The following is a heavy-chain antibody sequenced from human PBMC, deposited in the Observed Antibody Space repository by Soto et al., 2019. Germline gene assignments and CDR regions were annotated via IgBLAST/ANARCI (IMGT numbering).Heavy chain of an antibody. CDR1: GFAFSAYT. Sequence: GGSLRLSCAASGFAFSAYTMSWVRQAPGKGLEWVSSISSSSTYIYYAESLKGRFTISRDNAKNSLYLQMNSLRAEDTAVYYCARDVPYSGYQEARYFDYWGQGTLVTVSS. J-gene: IGHJ4*02. D-gene: IGHD5-12*01. CDR2: ISSSSTYI. V-gene: IGHV3-21*01. CDR3: ARDVPYSGYQEARYFDY.